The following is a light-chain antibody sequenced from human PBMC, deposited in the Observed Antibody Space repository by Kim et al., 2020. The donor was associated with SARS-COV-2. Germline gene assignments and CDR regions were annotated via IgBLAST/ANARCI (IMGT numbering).Light chain of an antibody. CDR3: QQYVSSPRT. Sequence: SPGKRATLSCRSSQSISSSYLAWYQQRPGQAPRLLIYGESSRATGIPDRFSGSGSGTDFTLTISRLEPEDFAVYYCQQYVSSPRTFGQRTKVDIK. V-gene: IGKV3-20*01. CDR2: GES. CDR1: QSISSSY. J-gene: IGKJ1*01.